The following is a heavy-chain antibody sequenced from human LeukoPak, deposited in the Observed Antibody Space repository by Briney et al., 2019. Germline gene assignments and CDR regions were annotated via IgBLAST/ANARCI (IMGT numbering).Heavy chain of an antibody. Sequence: GGSLRLSCAASGFTFSNYDMFWVRQTTGKGLEWVSTIGAADDTYYPGSVRGRFTISRESAKDSLYLQMNSLRAGDTAVYYCARGSGSHFDYWGQGTQVTVSS. D-gene: IGHD1-26*01. J-gene: IGHJ4*02. CDR3: ARGSGSHFDY. CDR1: GFTFSNYD. V-gene: IGHV3-13*04. CDR2: IGAADDT.